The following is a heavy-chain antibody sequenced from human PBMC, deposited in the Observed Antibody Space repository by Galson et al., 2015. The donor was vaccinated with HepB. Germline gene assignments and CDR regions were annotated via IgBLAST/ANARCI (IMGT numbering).Heavy chain of an antibody. CDR3: ARHFRGYYMDY. J-gene: IGHJ4*01. CDR1: GYNFTTYW. CDR2: IYPDDSDA. V-gene: IGHV5-51*01. D-gene: IGHD5-12*01. Sequence: QSGAEVKKPGESLNISCTAFGYNFTTYWIGWVRQMPGKGLEWMGIIYPDDSDARNSPSFQGHVTISVDKSISTVSLQWSSLAASDTAMYFCARHFRGYYMDYWGHGTLVTVSS.